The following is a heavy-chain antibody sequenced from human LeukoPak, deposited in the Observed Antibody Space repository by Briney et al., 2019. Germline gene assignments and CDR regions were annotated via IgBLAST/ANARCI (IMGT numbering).Heavy chain of an antibody. D-gene: IGHD6-19*01. CDR3: ARDDSSGWIDY. CDR1: GYTFPGYY. Sequence: ASVKVSCKASGYTFPGYYMHWVRQSPGQGLEWMGWINPNSGGTNYAQKFQGRVTMTRDTSISTAYMELSRLRSDDTAVYYCARDDSSGWIDYWGQGTLVTVSS. J-gene: IGHJ4*02. V-gene: IGHV1-2*02. CDR2: INPNSGGT.